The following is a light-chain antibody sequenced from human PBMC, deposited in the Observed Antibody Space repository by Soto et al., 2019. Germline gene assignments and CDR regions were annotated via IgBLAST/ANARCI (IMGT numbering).Light chain of an antibody. CDR3: QQYNNWLWT. Sequence: EIVMTQSPATLSVSPGERATLSCRASQSVNSNLVWYQQKPGQAPRLLIYGASTRATGIPGRFSGSGYGTEFTLTISSLQSEDFAAYYCQQYNNWLWTFGQGTKVEIK. V-gene: IGKV3-15*01. CDR2: GAS. CDR1: QSVNSN. J-gene: IGKJ1*01.